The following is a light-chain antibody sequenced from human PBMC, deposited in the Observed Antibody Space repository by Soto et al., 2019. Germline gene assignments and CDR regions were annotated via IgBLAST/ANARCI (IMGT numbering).Light chain of an antibody. CDR2: GAS. V-gene: IGKV3-20*01. Sequence: EIVLTQSPGTLSLFPGERATLSCRANQSVSSSFLAWYQQKPAQAPRLLIYGASSRATDIPDRFSGSRSWTDFTILISRRESEDFEVYYCQEYGPSLKYTFGQGTKVGIK. CDR3: QEYGPSLKYT. CDR1: QSVSSSF. J-gene: IGKJ1*01.